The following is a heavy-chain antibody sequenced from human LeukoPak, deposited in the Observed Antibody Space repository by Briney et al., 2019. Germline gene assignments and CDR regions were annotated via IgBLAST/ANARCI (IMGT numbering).Heavy chain of an antibody. CDR1: GFSFSSYA. V-gene: IGHV3-64D*09. CDR2: ISSDGGKT. CDR3: VKDRWVDY. Sequence: GGSLRLSCLTSGFSFSSYAMHWVRQAPGKGLEYVSSISSDGGKTYYPDSVKGRFTISRDNFKSTLYLQMSSLRSEDTAVYYCVKDRWVDYWGQGILVTVSS. D-gene: IGHD4-23*01. J-gene: IGHJ4*02.